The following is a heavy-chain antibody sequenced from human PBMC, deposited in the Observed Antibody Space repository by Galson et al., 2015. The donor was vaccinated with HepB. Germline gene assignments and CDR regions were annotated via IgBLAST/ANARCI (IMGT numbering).Heavy chain of an antibody. Sequence: SLRLSCAASGFTFSDYYMSWIRQAPGKGLEWVSYISSSSSYTNYADSVKGRFTISRDNAKNSLYLQMNSLRAEDTAVCYCARDSGGLNVVVPVDGMDVWGQGTTVTVSS. D-gene: IGHD2-2*01. CDR3: ARDSGGLNVVVPVDGMDV. J-gene: IGHJ6*02. CDR2: ISSSSSYT. V-gene: IGHV3-11*06. CDR1: GFTFSDYY.